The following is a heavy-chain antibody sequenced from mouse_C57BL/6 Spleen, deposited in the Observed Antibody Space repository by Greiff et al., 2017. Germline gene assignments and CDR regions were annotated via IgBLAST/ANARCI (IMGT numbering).Heavy chain of an antibody. CDR3: TRFGGNFDY. D-gene: IGHD3-1*01. CDR1: GYTFTDYE. Sequence: QVQLQQSGAELVRPGASVTLSCKASGYTFTDYEMHWVKQTPVHGLEWIGAIDPETGGTAYNQKFKGKAILTADKSSSTAYMELRSLTSEDSAVYYCTRFGGNFDYWGQGTTLTVSS. V-gene: IGHV1-15*01. CDR2: IDPETGGT. J-gene: IGHJ2*01.